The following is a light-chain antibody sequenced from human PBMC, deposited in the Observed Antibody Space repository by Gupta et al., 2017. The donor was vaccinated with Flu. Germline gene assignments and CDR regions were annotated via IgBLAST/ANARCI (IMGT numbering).Light chain of an antibody. Sequence: VMTQSPDSLAVSLGERATINCKSSQSVFSSSSSKNCLAWYQRKPGQPPKLLIDWASTRESGVPDRFSGSGSGTDFTLTISSLQAEDVAVYYCQQYYSTPPTFGGGTRVEIK. CDR3: QQYYSTPPT. V-gene: IGKV4-1*01. CDR1: QSVFSSSSSKNC. J-gene: IGKJ4*01. CDR2: WAS.